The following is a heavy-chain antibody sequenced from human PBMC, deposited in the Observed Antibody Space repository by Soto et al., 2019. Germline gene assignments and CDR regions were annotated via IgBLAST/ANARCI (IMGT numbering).Heavy chain of an antibody. V-gene: IGHV4-30-4*01. CDR1: GASVAGGSYY. CDR2: IPSRGRP. CDR3: ARDAYSGYDFGL. J-gene: IGHJ5*02. Sequence: TLSLTCSVSGASVAGGSYYWSWVRQPPGKGLEWIGYIPSRGRPFYNPSLTSRGTISADTSKNQLSLQLTSVTAADTAVYYCARDAYSGYDFGLWGQGTLVTVSS. D-gene: IGHD5-12*01.